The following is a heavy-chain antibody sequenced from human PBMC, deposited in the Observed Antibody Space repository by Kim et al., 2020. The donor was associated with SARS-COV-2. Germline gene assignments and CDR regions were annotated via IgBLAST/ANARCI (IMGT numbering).Heavy chain of an antibody. D-gene: IGHD3-9*01. CDR1: GHTFTSYA. CDR2: INTNTGNP. V-gene: IGHV7-4-1*02. CDR3: ARGDILTGYSPWDYYYYGMDV. Sequence: ASVKVSCKASGHTFTSYAMNWVRQAPGQGLEWMGWINTNTGNPTYAQGFTGRFVFSLDTSVSTAYLQISSLKAEDTAVYYCARGDILTGYSPWDYYYYGMDVCGQGTTVTVSS. J-gene: IGHJ6*02.